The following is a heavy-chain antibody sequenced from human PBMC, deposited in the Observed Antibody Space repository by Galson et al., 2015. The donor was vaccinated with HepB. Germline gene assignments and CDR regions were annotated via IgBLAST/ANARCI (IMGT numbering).Heavy chain of an antibody. J-gene: IGHJ4*02. Sequence: SLRLSCAASGFTFSSYAMGWVRQAPGKGLEWVSAISGSGGSTYYADSVKGRFTISRDNSKNTLYLQMSSLRAEETAVYYCAKAGREMATIMGDYWGQGTLVTVSS. CDR2: ISGSGGST. CDR3: AKAGREMATIMGDY. V-gene: IGHV3-23*01. D-gene: IGHD5-24*01. CDR1: GFTFSSYA.